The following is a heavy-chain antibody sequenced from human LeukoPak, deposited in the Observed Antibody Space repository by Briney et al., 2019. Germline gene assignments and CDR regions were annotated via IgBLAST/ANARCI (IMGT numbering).Heavy chain of an antibody. Sequence: SETLSLTGTVSGGSISSGGYYWSWIRQHPGKGLEWIGYIYYSGSTYYNPSLKSRVTTSVDTSKNQFSLKLSSVTAADTAVYYCARRLQQQLFDYWGQGTLVTVSS. CDR2: IYYSGST. CDR1: GGSISSGGYY. V-gene: IGHV4-31*03. J-gene: IGHJ4*02. D-gene: IGHD6-13*01. CDR3: ARRLQQQLFDY.